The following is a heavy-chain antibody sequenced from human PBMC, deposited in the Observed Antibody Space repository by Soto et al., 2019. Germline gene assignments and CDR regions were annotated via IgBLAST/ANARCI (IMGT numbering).Heavy chain of an antibody. CDR3: ARDYYDSSGYYGRAYYYGMDV. CDR2: IIPIFGTA. V-gene: IGHV1-69*13. Sequence: ASVKVSCKASGGTFSSYSISWVRHAPGQGLEWMGGIIPIFGTANYAQKFQGRVTITADESTSTAYMELSSLRSEDTAVYYCARDYYDSSGYYGRAYYYGMDVWGQGTTVTVSS. J-gene: IGHJ6*02. D-gene: IGHD3-22*01. CDR1: GGTFSSYS.